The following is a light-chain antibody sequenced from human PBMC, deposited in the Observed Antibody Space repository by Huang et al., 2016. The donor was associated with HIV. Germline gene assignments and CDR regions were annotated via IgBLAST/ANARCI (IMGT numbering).Light chain of an antibody. Sequence: DIQMTQSPSSLSASVVDRVTITCRASQSITTYLNWYQQKPGKAPTLLIYATDSLQSGVPSRFSGRGSGTEFTLTISSLQPDDFATYYCQQGYTTSWTFGPGTKVE. J-gene: IGKJ1*01. CDR2: ATD. CDR1: QSITTY. CDR3: QQGYTTSWT. V-gene: IGKV1-39*01.